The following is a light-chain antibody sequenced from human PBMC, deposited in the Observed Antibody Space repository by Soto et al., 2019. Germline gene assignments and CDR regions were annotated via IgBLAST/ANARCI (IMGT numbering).Light chain of an antibody. CDR3: QQYGSSPET. CDR1: QSVSSSY. J-gene: IGKJ2*01. Sequence: EIELTQSPGSLSLSPGERATLSCRASQSVSSSYLAWYQQKPGQAPRLLIYRASSRATGIPDRFSGSGSGTDFTLTISRLEPEDFAVYYCQQYGSSPETFGQGTKLEIK. V-gene: IGKV3-20*01. CDR2: RAS.